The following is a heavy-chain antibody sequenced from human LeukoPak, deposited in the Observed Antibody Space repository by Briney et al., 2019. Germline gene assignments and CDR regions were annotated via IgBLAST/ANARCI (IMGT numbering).Heavy chain of an antibody. CDR3: AREIGNEVAFDI. J-gene: IGHJ3*02. CDR2: IYYSGST. Sequence: PSQTLSLTCTVSGGSISSGGYYWSWIRQHPGKGLEWIGYIYYSGSTYYNPSLKSRVTISVDTSKNQFSLKLSSVTAADTAVYYCAREIGNEVAFDIWGQGTMVTVSS. D-gene: IGHD1-1*01. V-gene: IGHV4-31*03. CDR1: GGSISSGGYY.